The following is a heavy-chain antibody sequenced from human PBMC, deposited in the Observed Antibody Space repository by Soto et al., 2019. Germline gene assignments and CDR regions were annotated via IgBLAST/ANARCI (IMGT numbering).Heavy chain of an antibody. CDR1: GGTFSSYA. V-gene: IGHV1-69*01. CDR3: AGAAMLVVVPLDRDDYFDY. Sequence: QVQLVQSGAEVKKPGSSVKVSCKASGGTFSSYAISWVRQAPGQGLEWMGGIIPIFGTANYAQKFQGRVTITADETKSTAYRELSSLTAADTAVYYCAGAAMLVVVPLDRDDYFDYGGQGTLVTVSS. CDR2: IIPIFGTA. J-gene: IGHJ4*02. D-gene: IGHD3-22*01.